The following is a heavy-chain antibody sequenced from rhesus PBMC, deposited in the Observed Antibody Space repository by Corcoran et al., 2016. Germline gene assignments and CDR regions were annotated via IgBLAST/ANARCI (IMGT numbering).Heavy chain of an antibody. CDR1: GASISSYW. Sequence: QVQLQESGPGLVKPSEILSLTCAVSGASISSYWWNWIRQPPGKGLEWSGEIDGNTGSTNYNPSLKSRVTISKDASKNQFSLKLTSVTAADAAVYYCARDSLENSRDYWGQGVLVTVSS. CDR2: IDGNTGST. CDR3: ARDSLENSRDY. J-gene: IGHJ4*01. D-gene: IGHD1-1*01. V-gene: IGHV4-80*01.